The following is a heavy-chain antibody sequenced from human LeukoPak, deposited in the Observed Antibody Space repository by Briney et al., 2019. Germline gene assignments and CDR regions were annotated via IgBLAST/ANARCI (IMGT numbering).Heavy chain of an antibody. CDR2: IYSGGST. V-gene: IGHV3-66*01. Sequence: GGSLRLSCAASGFTVSSNYMSWVRQAPGKGLEWVSVIYSGGSTYYADSVKGRFTISRDNSKNTLYLQMNSLRAEDTAVYYCARDHRSGWYVMDYWGQGTLVTVSS. CDR1: GFTVSSNY. J-gene: IGHJ4*02. CDR3: ARDHRSGWYVMDY. D-gene: IGHD6-19*01.